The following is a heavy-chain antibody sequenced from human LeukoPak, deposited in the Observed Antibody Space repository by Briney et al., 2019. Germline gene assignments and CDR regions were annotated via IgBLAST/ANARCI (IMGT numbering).Heavy chain of an antibody. D-gene: IGHD6-19*01. CDR1: GFTFSSYW. J-gene: IGHJ6*03. Sequence: GGSLRLSCAAAGFTFSSYWMHWVRQAPGKGLVWVSRINSDGSSTSYADSVKGRFTISRDNAKNTLYLQMNSLRAEDTAVCYCARLRRIAVAGRYYYYMDVWGKGTTVTVSS. CDR2: INSDGSST. CDR3: ARLRRIAVAGRYYYYMDV. V-gene: IGHV3-74*01.